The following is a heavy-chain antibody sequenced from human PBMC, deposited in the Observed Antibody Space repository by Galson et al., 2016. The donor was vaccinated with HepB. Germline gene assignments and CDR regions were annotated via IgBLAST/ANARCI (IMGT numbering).Heavy chain of an antibody. CDR3: AKEVRSSSDYGDYPHWGFDY. D-gene: IGHD4/OR15-4a*01. J-gene: IGHJ4*02. CDR1: GYTFTNYG. Sequence: SVKVSCKASGYTFTNYGISWVRRAPGQGLEWLGWISTCNGHTDYAQSLQGRVAMTTDTSTNTAYLELTSLRSDDTAVYFCAKEVRSSSDYGDYPHWGFDYWGQGTLVTVSS. V-gene: IGHV1-18*01. CDR2: ISTCNGHT.